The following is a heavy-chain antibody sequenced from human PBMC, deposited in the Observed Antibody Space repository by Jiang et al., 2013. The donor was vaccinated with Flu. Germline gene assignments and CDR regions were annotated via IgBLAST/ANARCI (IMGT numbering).Heavy chain of an antibody. D-gene: IGHD2-21*02. CDR2: IRGSGRT. CDR1: GISISTSTIY. V-gene: IGHV4-39*01. CDR3: ARRAVAMTEDS. Sequence: GPGLVKPSETLSLTCTVSGISISTSTIYWAWIRQSPGKGLEWIGTIRGSGRTYYNPSLNSRVIISVDTSKNQFSLKLSSVTATDTAVYYCARRAVAMTEDSWGQGTPVTVSS. J-gene: IGHJ4*02.